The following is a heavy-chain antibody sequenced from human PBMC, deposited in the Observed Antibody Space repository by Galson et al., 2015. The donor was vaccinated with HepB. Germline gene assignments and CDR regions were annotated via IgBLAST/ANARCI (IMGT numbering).Heavy chain of an antibody. Sequence: SLRLSCAASGFTFSSYAMSWVRQAPGKGLEWVSAISGSGGSTYYADSVKGRFTISRDNSKNTLYLQMNSLRAEDTAVYYCAKDRGGSYYAPDCLNYWGQGTLVTVSS. J-gene: IGHJ4*02. CDR1: GFTFSSYA. V-gene: IGHV3-23*01. CDR2: ISGSGGST. D-gene: IGHD1-26*01. CDR3: AKDRGGSYYAPDCLNY.